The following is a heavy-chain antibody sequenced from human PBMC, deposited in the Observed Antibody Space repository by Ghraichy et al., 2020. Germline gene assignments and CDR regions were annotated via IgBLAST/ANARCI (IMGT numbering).Heavy chain of an antibody. Sequence: SQTLSLTCAISGDSVSSTSAIWNWIRQSPSRGLEWLGRTYYRTKWYDDYAVSVRSRITVNPDTSRNQFSLQLNTLTPEDTAVYYCARGGSGYNPGRFDYWGQGILVTVSS. CDR2: TYYRTKWYD. D-gene: IGHD1-14*01. J-gene: IGHJ4*02. CDR3: ARGGSGYNPGRFDY. CDR1: GDSVSSTSAI. V-gene: IGHV6-1*01.